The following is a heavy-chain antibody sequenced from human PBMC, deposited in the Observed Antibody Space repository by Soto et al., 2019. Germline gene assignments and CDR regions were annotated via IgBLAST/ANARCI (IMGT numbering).Heavy chain of an antibody. Sequence: GGSLRLSCAASGFTFSSYGMHWVRQAPGKGLEWVAVISYDGSNKYYADSVKGRFTISRDNSKNTLYLQMDSLRAEDTAVYYCAKVGMEVGYSIGWSSCFDPWGQGTRVTVPS. D-gene: IGHD6-19*01. CDR2: ISYDGSNK. V-gene: IGHV3-30*18. CDR1: GFTFSSYG. CDR3: AKVGMEVGYSIGWSSCFDP. J-gene: IGHJ5*02.